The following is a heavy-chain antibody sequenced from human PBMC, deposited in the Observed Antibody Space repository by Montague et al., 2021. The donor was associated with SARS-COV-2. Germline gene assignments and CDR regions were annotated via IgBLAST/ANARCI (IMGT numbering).Heavy chain of an antibody. J-gene: IGHJ6*02. V-gene: IGHV4-31*03. Sequence: TLSLTCTVSGGSISSGGYYWSWIRQHPGKGLEWIGNIYYSGSTYYNPSLKSRVAISVDTSKNQFSLKLSSVTAADTAVYYYATESLGYCSSTSCYGPHYGMDVWGQGTTVTVSS. CDR2: IYYSGST. D-gene: IGHD2-2*03. CDR1: GGSISSGGYY. CDR3: ATESLGYCSSTSCYGPHYGMDV.